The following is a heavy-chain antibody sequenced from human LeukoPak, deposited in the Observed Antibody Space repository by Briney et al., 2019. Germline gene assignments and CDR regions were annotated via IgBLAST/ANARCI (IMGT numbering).Heavy chain of an antibody. CDR1: GFTFSSFD. CDR2: IGTASDT. CDR3: ARGPPRGKYYYMDV. Sequence: GGSLRLSCAASGFTFSSFDMNWVRQPTGQGLEWVSTIGTASDTYYPGSAEGRFTLSRDNAKSSLYLQMKSLTAGDTAVYYCARGPPRGKYYYMDVWGKGTTVTVSS. J-gene: IGHJ6*03. D-gene: IGHD1-1*01. V-gene: IGHV3-13*01.